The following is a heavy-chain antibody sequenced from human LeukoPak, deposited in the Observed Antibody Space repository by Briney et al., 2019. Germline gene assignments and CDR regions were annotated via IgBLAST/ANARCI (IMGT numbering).Heavy chain of an antibody. J-gene: IGHJ2*01. CDR2: IYPGDSDT. CDR1: GYSFTSYW. Sequence: GESLKISWKGSGYSFTSYWIGWGRQMPGKGLELMGIIYPGDSDTRYSPSFQGQVTISADKSISTAYLQWSSLKASDTAMYYCARTAVAGTGGWYFDLWGRGTLVTVSS. D-gene: IGHD6-19*01. CDR3: ARTAVAGTGGWYFDL. V-gene: IGHV5-51*01.